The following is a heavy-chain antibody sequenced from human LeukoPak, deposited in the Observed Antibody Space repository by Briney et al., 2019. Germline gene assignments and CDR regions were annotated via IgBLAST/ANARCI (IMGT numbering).Heavy chain of an antibody. D-gene: IGHD3-22*01. Sequence: ASVKVSCKASGYTFTSYGISWVRQAPGQGLEWMGWISAYNGNTNYAQKLQGRVTMTTGTSTSTAYMELRSLRSDDTAVYYCARAPYYYDSSGYYAMYYYYYYYMDVWGKGTTVTVSS. V-gene: IGHV1-18*01. J-gene: IGHJ6*03. CDR3: ARAPYYYDSSGYYAMYYYYYYYMDV. CDR2: ISAYNGNT. CDR1: GYTFTSYG.